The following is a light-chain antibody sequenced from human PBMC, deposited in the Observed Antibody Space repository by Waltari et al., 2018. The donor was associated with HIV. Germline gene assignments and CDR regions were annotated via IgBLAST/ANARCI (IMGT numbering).Light chain of an antibody. CDR1: QSVNSSN. J-gene: IGKJ3*01. CDR2: GAS. Sequence: ELVLTQTPGTLSLSPGESATLSCRASQSVNSSNLAWYQQKPVQAPRLLIYGASNRATGIPDRFSGSASGTEFTLSINTVEPEDFVLYFCQQFGSSRFTFGPGTKVDF. CDR3: QQFGSSRFT. V-gene: IGKV3-20*01.